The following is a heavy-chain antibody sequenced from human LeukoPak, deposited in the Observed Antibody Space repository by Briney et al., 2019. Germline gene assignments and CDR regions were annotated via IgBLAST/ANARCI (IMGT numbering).Heavy chain of an antibody. CDR3: ARSASSSSRSAFDI. J-gene: IGHJ3*02. Sequence: SGTLSLTCTVSGGSISSYYWSWIRQPPGKGLEWIGYIYYSGSTNYNPSLKSRVTISVDTSKNQFSLKLSSVTAADTAFYYCARSASSSSRSAFDIWGQGTMVTVSS. CDR2: IYYSGST. CDR1: GGSISSYY. V-gene: IGHV4-59*01. D-gene: IGHD6-6*01.